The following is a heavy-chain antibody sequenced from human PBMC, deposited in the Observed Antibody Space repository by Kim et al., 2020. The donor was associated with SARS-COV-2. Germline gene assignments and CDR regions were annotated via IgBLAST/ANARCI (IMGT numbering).Heavy chain of an antibody. V-gene: IGHV4-39*01. CDR2: IYYSGST. J-gene: IGHJ4*02. CDR3: ARRNLYSGSYRQLDY. CDR1: GGSISISSYY. D-gene: IGHD1-26*01. Sequence: SETLSHTCTVSGGSISISSYYWGWIRKPPGKGLEWIGVIYYSGSTYYNPSLKSRVTISVDTSKNQFSLKLSSVTAADTAVYYCARRNLYSGSYRQLDYWGQGTLVTVSS.